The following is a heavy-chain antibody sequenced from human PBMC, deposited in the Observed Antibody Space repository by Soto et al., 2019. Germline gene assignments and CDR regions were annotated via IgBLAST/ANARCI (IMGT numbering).Heavy chain of an antibody. V-gene: IGHV2-5*02. D-gene: IGHD2-15*01. Sequence: QITLKESGPTVVKPTQTLTLTCTFSGFSVSTSGVGVAWIRQPPGKALEWLALIYWDDDKRYSPFLQSRVTITKDTSKNRVVLTMTNMDPVDTATYCCAHKGGRGAGMDVWGQGTTVTVSS. J-gene: IGHJ6*02. CDR2: IYWDDDK. CDR3: AHKGGRGAGMDV. CDR1: GFSVSTSGVG.